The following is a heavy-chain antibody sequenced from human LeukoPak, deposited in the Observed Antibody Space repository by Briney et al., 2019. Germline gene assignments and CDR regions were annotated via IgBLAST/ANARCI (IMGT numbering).Heavy chain of an antibody. V-gene: IGHV1-69*05. CDR1: GGTFSSYA. Sequence: SVKVSCKASGGTFSSYAISWVRQAPGQGLEWMGGIIPIFGTSNYAQKFQGRVTITTDESTSTAYMELSSLRSEDTAVYYCAKWGVNSSGWYRFDYWGQGTLVTVSS. J-gene: IGHJ4*02. CDR3: AKWGVNSSGWYRFDY. CDR2: IIPIFGTS. D-gene: IGHD6-19*01.